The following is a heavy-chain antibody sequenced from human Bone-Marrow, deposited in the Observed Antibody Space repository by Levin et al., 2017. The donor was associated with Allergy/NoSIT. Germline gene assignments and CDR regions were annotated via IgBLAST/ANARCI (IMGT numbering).Heavy chain of an antibody. J-gene: IGHJ5*01. CDR1: GFTLNNYS. CDR2: IRYNGGEK. V-gene: IGHV3-33*06. CDR3: AKVGSSGYGNLDS. Sequence: GGSLRLSCTASGFTLNNYSLHWVRQALGKGLEWVAGIRYNGGEKYYADSVKGRFSISRDNSKNTLNLQMNSLRVEDTAVYYCAKVGSSGYGNLDSWGQGTLVTVSS. D-gene: IGHD5-12*01.